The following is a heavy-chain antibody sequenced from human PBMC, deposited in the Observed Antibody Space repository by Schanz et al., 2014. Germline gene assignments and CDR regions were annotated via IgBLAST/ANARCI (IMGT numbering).Heavy chain of an antibody. D-gene: IGHD3-10*01. CDR1: GGSISSGGYS. J-gene: IGHJ4*02. V-gene: IGHV4-30-2*06. Sequence: LQLQESGSGLMKPSQTLSLTCAVSGGSISSGGYSWNWIRQSPGKGLEGIGYIYYSGNTYYNPSLKSRVTISIDTSNNQFSLRLDSVTAADTAVYYCALREKPYGPFASWGQGALVTVSS. CDR3: ALREKPYGPFAS. CDR2: IYYSGNT.